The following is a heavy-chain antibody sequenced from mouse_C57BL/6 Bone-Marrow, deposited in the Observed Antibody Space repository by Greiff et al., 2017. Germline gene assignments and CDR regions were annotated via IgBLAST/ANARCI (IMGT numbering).Heavy chain of an antibody. V-gene: IGHV1-15*01. D-gene: IGHD2-3*01. CDR2: IDPETGGT. CDR3: TRRGYYALFAMDY. J-gene: IGHJ4*01. CDR1: GYTFTDYE. Sequence: QVQLKESGAELVRPGASVTLSCKASGYTFTDYEMHWVKQTPVHGLEWIGAIDPETGGTAYNQKFKGKAILTADKSSSTAYMELRSLTSEDSAVYYCTRRGYYALFAMDYWGQGTSVTVSS.